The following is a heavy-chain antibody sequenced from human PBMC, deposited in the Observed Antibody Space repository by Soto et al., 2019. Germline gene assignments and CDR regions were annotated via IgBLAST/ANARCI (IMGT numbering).Heavy chain of an antibody. CDR2: VGGSGGST. D-gene: IGHD2-15*01. Sequence: GSLRLSCAASGFTFSSYGMSWVRQAPGKGLEWVSAVGGSGGSTYYADSVKGRFTISRDNSKNTLYLQMNSLRAEDTAIYYCANGGITALGSWGQGTLVTVSS. J-gene: IGHJ4*02. V-gene: IGHV3-23*01. CDR1: GFTFSSYG. CDR3: ANGGITALGS.